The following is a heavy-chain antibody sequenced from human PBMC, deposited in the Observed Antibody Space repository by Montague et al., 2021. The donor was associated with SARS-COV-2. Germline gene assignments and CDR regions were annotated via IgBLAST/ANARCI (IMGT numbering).Heavy chain of an antibody. CDR3: ARVRQWLVPFDY. J-gene: IGHJ4*02. D-gene: IGHD6-19*01. CDR1: GGSFSGYY. Sequence: SETLSLTCAVYGGSFSGYYWNWIRQPPGQGLEWIGSIYYSGSTYYNPSHKSRVTISVDTSKNQVSLKLNSVTAADTAVYYCARVRQWLVPFDYWGQGTPVTVSS. CDR2: IYYSGST. V-gene: IGHV4-34*01.